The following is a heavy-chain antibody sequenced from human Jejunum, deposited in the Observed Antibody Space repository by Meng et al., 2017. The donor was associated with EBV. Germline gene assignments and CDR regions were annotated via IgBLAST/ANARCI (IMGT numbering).Heavy chain of an antibody. Sequence: QVPRADSGPRRVKPSGTLSTTCAVSTDFIRRYEWWIWVRQPPGKGLEWLGEINQVGSTYYNPSLKSRVTISIDTSKRQFSLRLNSMTAADTAAYYCARASSERLLDYWGQGTLVTVSS. V-gene: IGHV4-4*02. D-gene: IGHD1-14*01. CDR3: ARASSERLLDY. J-gene: IGHJ4*02. CDR2: INQVGST. CDR1: TDFIRRYEW.